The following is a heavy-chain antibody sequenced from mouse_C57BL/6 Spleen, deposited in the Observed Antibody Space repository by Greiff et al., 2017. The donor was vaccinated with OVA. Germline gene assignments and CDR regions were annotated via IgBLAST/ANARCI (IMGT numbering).Heavy chain of an antibody. J-gene: IGHJ3*01. CDR3: ARQGYDSFAY. CDR2: ISGGGGNT. D-gene: IGHD2-2*01. V-gene: IGHV5-9*01. Sequence: EVHLVESGGGLVKPGGSLKLSCAASGFTFSSYTMSWVRQTPEKRLEWVATISGGGGNTYYPDSVKGRFTISRDNAKNTLYLQMSSLRSEDTALYYCARQGYDSFAYWGQGTLVTVSA. CDR1: GFTFSSYT.